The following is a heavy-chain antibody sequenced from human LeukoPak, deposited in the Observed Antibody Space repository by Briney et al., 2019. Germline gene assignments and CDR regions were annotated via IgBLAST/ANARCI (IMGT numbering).Heavy chain of an antibody. D-gene: IGHD3-10*01. CDR3: ARFGAYFDY. Sequence: SETLSLTCTVSGVSISSSSYYWGWIRQPPGKGLEWIGSIYYSGSTYYNPSLKSRVTISVDTSKNQFSLKLSSVTAADTAVYYCARFGAYFDYWGQGTLVTVSS. V-gene: IGHV4-39*07. CDR1: GVSISSSSYY. CDR2: IYYSGST. J-gene: IGHJ4*02.